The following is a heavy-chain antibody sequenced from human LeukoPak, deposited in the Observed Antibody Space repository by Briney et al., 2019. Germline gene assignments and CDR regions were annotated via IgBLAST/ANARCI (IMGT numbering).Heavy chain of an antibody. J-gene: IGHJ4*02. V-gene: IGHV3-30-3*01. D-gene: IGHD5-18*01. Sequence: GGSLRLSCAASGFTFSSYAMHWVRQAPGKGLEWVAVISYDGSNKYYADSVKGRFTISRDNSKNTLYLQMNSLRAEDTAVYYCARVPLDTAMVTGFDYWGQGTLVTVSS. CDR2: ISYDGSNK. CDR1: GFTFSSYA. CDR3: ARVPLDTAMVTGFDY.